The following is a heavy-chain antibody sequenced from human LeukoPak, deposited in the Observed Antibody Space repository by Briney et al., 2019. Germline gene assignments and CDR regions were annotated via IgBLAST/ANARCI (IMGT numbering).Heavy chain of an antibody. CDR1: GFSLSTSGMC. J-gene: IGHJ4*02. CDR2: IDWDDDK. CDR3: ARIRSGSYYQYYFDY. D-gene: IGHD1-26*01. V-gene: IGHV2-70*01. Sequence: SGPTLVKPPQTLTLTCTFSGFSLSTSGMCVSWIRQPPGKALEWLALIDWDDDKYYSTSLKTRLTISKDTSKNQVVLTMTNMDPVDTATYYCARIRSGSYYQYYFDYWGQGTLVTASS.